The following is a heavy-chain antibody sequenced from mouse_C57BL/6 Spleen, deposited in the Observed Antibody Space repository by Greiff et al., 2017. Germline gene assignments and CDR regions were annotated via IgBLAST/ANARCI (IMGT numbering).Heavy chain of an antibody. CDR3: ARRPHYYGSSHWYFDV. CDR1: GYAFSSSW. J-gene: IGHJ1*03. D-gene: IGHD1-1*01. Sequence: QVQLQQSGPELVKPGASVKISCKASGYAFSSSWMNWVKQRPGKGLEWIGRIYPGDGDTNYNGKFKGKATLTADKSSSTAYMQLSSLTSEDSAVYFCARRPHYYGSSHWYFDVWGTGTTVTVSS. V-gene: IGHV1-82*01. CDR2: IYPGDGDT.